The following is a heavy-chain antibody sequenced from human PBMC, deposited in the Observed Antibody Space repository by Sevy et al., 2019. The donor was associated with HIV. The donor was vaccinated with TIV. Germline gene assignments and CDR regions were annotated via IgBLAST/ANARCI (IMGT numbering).Heavy chain of an antibody. CDR1: GYTFTDYY. Sequence: ASVKVSCKSVGYTFTDYYLLWVRQAPGQGLEWMAWINPNNGASRSAEKFQGRITLTRDMSISTAYMELSRLRSDDTAIYFCTRDDIYTHPWEFDWWGHGARVTVSS. V-gene: IGHV1-2*02. CDR3: TRDDIYTHPWEFDW. D-gene: IGHD1-26*01. CDR2: INPNNGAS. J-gene: IGHJ4*01.